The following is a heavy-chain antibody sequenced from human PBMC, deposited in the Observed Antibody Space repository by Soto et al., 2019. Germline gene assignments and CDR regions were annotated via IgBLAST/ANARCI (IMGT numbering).Heavy chain of an antibody. Sequence: VGSLRLSCAASGFTFSSYAMSWVRQAPGKGLEWVSAISGSGGSTYYADSVKGRFTISRDNSKNTLYLQMNNLRAEDTAVYYCLVYIGGDLRFLEWLVPPYSFYPWGQGSRVTLAS. J-gene: IGHJ5*02. CDR3: LVYIGGDLRFLEWLVPPYSFYP. CDR2: ISGSGGST. CDR1: GFTFSSYA. V-gene: IGHV3-23*01. D-gene: IGHD3-3*01.